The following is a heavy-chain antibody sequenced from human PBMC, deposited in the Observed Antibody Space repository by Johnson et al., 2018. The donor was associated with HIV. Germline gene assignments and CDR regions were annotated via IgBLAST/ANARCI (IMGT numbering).Heavy chain of an antibody. CDR1: GFTFTTSA. CDR3: AKEVAYCGGDCYSGAFDI. CDR2: ISWNSGSI. J-gene: IGHJ3*02. V-gene: IGHV3-9*01. Sequence: VQLVESGGGLIQPGGSLRLSCAASGFTFTTSAMSWVRQAPGKGLEWVSAISWNSGSIGYADSVKGRFTISRDNAKNSLYLQMNSLRAEDTALYYCAKEVAYCGGDCYSGAFDIWGQGTMVTVSS. D-gene: IGHD2-21*01.